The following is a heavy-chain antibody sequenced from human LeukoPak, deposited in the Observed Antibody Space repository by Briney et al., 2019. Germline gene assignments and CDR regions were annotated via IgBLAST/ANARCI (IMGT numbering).Heavy chain of an antibody. Sequence: ASVKVSCKASGGTFSSYAISWVRQAPGQGLEWMGGIIPIFGTANYAQKFQGRVTITADESTSTAYMELSSLRSEDTAVYYCARLYDSSGYYPNYFDYWGQGTLVTVSS. CDR1: GGTFSSYA. V-gene: IGHV1-69*01. J-gene: IGHJ4*02. CDR3: ARLYDSSGYYPNYFDY. D-gene: IGHD3-22*01. CDR2: IIPIFGTA.